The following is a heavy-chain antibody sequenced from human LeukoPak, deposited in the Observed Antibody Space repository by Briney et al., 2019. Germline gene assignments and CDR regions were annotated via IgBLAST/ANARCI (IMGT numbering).Heavy chain of an antibody. D-gene: IGHD4-17*01. J-gene: IGHJ4*02. CDR3: ATVSYGDYAFDY. CDR2: FDPEDGET. Sequence: ASVKVSCKVSGYTLTELSMHWVRQAPGKGLEWMGGFDPEDGETIYAQKFQGGVTMTEDTSTDTAYMELSSLRSEVTAVYYCATVSYGDYAFDYWGQGTLVTVSS. V-gene: IGHV1-24*01. CDR1: GYTLTELS.